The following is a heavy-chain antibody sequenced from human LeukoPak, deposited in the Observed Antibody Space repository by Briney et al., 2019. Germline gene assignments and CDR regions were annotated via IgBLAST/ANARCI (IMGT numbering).Heavy chain of an antibody. D-gene: IGHD1-14*01. CDR2: LNSDGSIT. V-gene: IGHV3-74*01. J-gene: IGHJ4*02. CDR1: GFTFSVYW. Sequence: GGSLRLPCAASGFTFSVYWMHWVRQAPGKGLVWVSRLNSDGSITAYADSVKGRFTISRDNGKNTLYLQMNSLRAEDTAVYYCARDETTLPDYWGQGTLVTVSS. CDR3: ARDETTLPDY.